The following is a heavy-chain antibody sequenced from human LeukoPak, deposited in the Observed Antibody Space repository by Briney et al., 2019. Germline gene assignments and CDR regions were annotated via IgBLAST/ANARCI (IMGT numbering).Heavy chain of an antibody. CDR2: ISYDGSNK. D-gene: IGHD5-12*01. CDR1: GFTFSSYG. V-gene: IGHV3-30*18. CDR3: AKSTYSGYNIYYFDY. Sequence: GGSLRLSCAASGFTFSSYGMHWVRQAPGKGLEWVAVISYDGSNKYYADSVKGRFTISRDNSKNTLYLQMNSLRAEDTAVYYCAKSTYSGYNIYYFDYWGQGTLVTASS. J-gene: IGHJ4*02.